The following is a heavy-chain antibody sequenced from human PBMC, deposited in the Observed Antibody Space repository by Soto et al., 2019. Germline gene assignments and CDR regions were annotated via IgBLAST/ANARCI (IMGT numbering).Heavy chain of an antibody. V-gene: IGHV6-1*01. D-gene: IGHD1-26*01. CDR2: TYYRSKWYS. CDR3: ARTGGATDS. J-gene: IGHJ4*02. Sequence: SQTLSLTCAISGDSVSSNSAAWNWIRQSPSRGFEWLGRTYYRSKWYSEYAVSVKGRITINPDPSKNHFSLQLNSVTPEDAAVYYCARTGGATDSWGQGNLVTVSS. CDR1: GDSVSSNSAA.